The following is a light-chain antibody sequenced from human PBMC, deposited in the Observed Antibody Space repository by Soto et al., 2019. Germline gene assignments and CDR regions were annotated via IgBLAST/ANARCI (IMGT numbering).Light chain of an antibody. V-gene: IGKV3-15*01. CDR3: KHENNWPAWT. J-gene: IGKJ1*01. Sequence: EIVMTQSPATLSVSPGERATLPCRASQSVSSNLAWYQQKPGQAPRILIYGASTRDTGNPDRFSGSGSGTEFTLTISSLQSEDFTVDYCKHENNWPAWTFGQGTKVEIK. CDR1: QSVSSN. CDR2: GAS.